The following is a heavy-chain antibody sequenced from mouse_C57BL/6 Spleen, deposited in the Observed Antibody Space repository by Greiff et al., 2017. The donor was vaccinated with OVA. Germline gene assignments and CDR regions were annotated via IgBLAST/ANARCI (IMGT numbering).Heavy chain of an antibody. J-gene: IGHJ4*01. Sequence: VKLQESGPELVKPGASVKISCKASGYTFTDYYINWVKQRPGQGLEWIGWIFPGSGSTYYNEKFKGKATLTVDKSSSTAYMLLSSLTSEDAAVYFCARAYYYGSSHYYYAMDYWGQGTSVTVSS. CDR2: IFPGSGST. CDR1: GYTFTDYY. D-gene: IGHD1-1*01. CDR3: ARAYYYGSSHYYYAMDY. V-gene: IGHV1-75*01.